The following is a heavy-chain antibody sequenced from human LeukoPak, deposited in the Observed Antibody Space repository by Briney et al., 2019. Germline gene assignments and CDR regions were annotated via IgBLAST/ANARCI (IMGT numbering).Heavy chain of an antibody. D-gene: IGHD1-26*01. CDR3: VRERIYYSDLAYKERENFDP. CDR1: GFTISLYW. J-gene: IGHJ5*02. CDR2: LNEDGSTA. Sequence: GGSLRLSCAASGFTISLYWMHWVRQGPGKGLMWVSRLNEDGSTADYADSVKGRFTMSRDNAKGKVFLEMRGLTVEDTAIYFCVRERIYYSDLAYKERENFDPWGRGTLVTVSS. V-gene: IGHV3-74*01.